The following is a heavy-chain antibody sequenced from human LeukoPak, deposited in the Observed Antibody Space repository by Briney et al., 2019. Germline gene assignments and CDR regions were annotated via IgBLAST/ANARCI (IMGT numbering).Heavy chain of an antibody. CDR1: GFTFSSYG. CDR2: IRYDGSNK. Sequence: QPGGSLRLSCAASGFTFSSYGMHWVRQAPGKGLEWVAFIRYDGSNKYYADSVKGRFTISRDNSKNTLYLQMNSLRAEDTAVYYCARGSAELVVPAAPMLDYWGQGTLVTVSS. CDR3: ARGSAELVVPAAPMLDY. V-gene: IGHV3-30*02. J-gene: IGHJ4*02. D-gene: IGHD2-2*01.